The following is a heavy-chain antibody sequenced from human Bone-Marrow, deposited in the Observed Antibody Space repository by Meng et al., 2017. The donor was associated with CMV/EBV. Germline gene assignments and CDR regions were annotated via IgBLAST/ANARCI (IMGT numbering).Heavy chain of an antibody. J-gene: IGHJ4*02. CDR1: GGSVSSNIAA. CDR3: ARSLARIAAAQDY. V-gene: IGHV6-1*01. Sequence: SGGSVSSNIAALNWIKQSPSRGLEWLGRTYYRSKWYNDYAVSVKSRITINPDTSKNQFSLQLNSVTPEDTAVYYCARSLARIAAAQDYWGQGTLVTVSS. CDR2: TYYRSKWYN. D-gene: IGHD6-13*01.